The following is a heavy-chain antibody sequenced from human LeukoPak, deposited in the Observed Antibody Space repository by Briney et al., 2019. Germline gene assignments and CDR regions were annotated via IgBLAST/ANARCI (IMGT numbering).Heavy chain of an antibody. D-gene: IGHD3-22*01. CDR2: ISAYNGNT. V-gene: IGHV1-18*01. J-gene: IGHJ3*02. CDR1: GYTFTSYG. Sequence: ASVKVSCKASGYTFTSYGISWVRQAPGQGLEWMGWISAYNGNTNYAQKLQDRVTMTTDTSTSTAYMELRSLRSDDTAVYYCARDYYDSSGYYFGFGPYDAFDIWGQGTMVTVSS. CDR3: ARDYYDSSGYYFGFGPYDAFDI.